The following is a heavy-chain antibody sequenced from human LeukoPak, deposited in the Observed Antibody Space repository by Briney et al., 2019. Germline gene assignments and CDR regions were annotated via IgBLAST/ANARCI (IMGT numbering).Heavy chain of an antibody. V-gene: IGHV4-39*07. CDR3: ARVQGYGGNSGSDY. D-gene: IGHD4-23*01. CDR1: GGSISSSSYY. CDR2: IYYSGST. J-gene: IGHJ4*02. Sequence: KTSETLSLTCTVSGGSISSSSYYWGWIRQPPGKGLEWIGSIYYSGSTYYNPSLKSRVTISVDTSKNQFSLKLSSVTAADTAVYYCARVQGYGGNSGSDYWGQGTLVTVSS.